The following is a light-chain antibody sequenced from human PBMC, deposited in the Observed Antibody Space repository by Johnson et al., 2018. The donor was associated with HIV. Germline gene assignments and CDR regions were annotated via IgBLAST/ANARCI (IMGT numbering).Light chain of an antibody. Sequence: QSVLTQPPSVSAASGQKVTISCSGSTSNIGNNYVSWYQQLPGTAPKLLIYENNKRPSGIPDRFSGSKSGTSATLGITGLQTGDEADYYCGTWDSSLSAYVFGTGTKVTVI. V-gene: IGLV1-51*02. CDR2: ENN. CDR1: TSNIGNNY. CDR3: GTWDSSLSAYV. J-gene: IGLJ1*01.